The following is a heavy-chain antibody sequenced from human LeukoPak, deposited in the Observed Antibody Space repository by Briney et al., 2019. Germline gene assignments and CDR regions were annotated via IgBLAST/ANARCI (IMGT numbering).Heavy chain of an antibody. CDR1: GFTFSDYY. CDR3: ARSVTTQIDAFDI. J-gene: IGHJ3*02. Sequence: GGSLRLSCAASGFTFSDYYMSWIRQAPGKGLEWVAVIWYDGSNKYYADSVKGRFTTSRDNSKNTLYLQINSLRAEDTAVYYCARSVTTQIDAFDIWGQGTMVTVSS. CDR2: IWYDGSNK. D-gene: IGHD4-17*01. V-gene: IGHV3-33*08.